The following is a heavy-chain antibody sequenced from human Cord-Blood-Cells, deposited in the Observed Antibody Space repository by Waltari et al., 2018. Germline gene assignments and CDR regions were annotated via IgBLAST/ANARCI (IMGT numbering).Heavy chain of an antibody. CDR3: ARVGDYDSSGYYAFDI. D-gene: IGHD3-22*01. CDR2: INPSGGST. Sequence: QVQLVQSGAEVKKPGASVKVSCKASGYTFTSYYMPWVRQAPGQGLEWMGIINPSGGSTSYAQKFQGRVTMTRDTSTSTVYMELSSLRSEDTAVYYCARVGDYDSSGYYAFDIWGQGTMVTVSS. CDR1: GYTFTSYY. J-gene: IGHJ3*02. V-gene: IGHV1-46*01.